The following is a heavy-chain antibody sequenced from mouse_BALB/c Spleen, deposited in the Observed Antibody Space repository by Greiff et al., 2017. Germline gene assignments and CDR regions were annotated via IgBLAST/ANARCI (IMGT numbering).Heavy chain of an antibody. CDR1: GFSLTGYG. D-gene: IGHD2-3*01. J-gene: IGHJ4*01. V-gene: IGHV2-6-7*01. CDR3: ARVDGLYAMDY. CDR2: MWGDGST. Sequence: QVQLQQSGPGLVAPSQSLSITCTVSGFSLTGYGVNWVRQPPGKGLEWLGMMWGDGSTDYNSALKSRLSISKDNSKSQVFLKMNSLQTDDTARYYCARVDGLYAMDYWGQGTSVTVSS.